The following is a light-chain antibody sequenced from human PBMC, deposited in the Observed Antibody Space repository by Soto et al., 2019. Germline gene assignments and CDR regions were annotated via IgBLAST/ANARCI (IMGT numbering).Light chain of an antibody. Sequence: DIVMTQSPDSLAVSLGERATINCKSSRSVLFSSDSENYLAWYQQKPGQPPKLLIYWASTRESGVPDRFSGSGSGTDFTLTISSLQAEDVAVYYCQLYYSSPYTFGQGTKLEI. J-gene: IGKJ2*01. CDR3: QLYYSSPYT. CDR1: RSVLFSSDSENY. CDR2: WAS. V-gene: IGKV4-1*01.